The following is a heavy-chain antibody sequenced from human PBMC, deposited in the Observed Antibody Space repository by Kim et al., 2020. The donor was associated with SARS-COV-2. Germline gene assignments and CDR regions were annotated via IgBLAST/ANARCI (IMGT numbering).Heavy chain of an antibody. CDR3: ARDSGIVATEIDY. J-gene: IGHJ4*02. CDR2: ISSSSSTI. CDR1: GFTFSSYS. V-gene: IGHV3-48*04. D-gene: IGHD5-12*01. Sequence: GGSLRLSCAASGFTFSSYSMNWVRQAPGKGLEWVSYISSSSSTIYYADSVKGRFTISRDNAKNSLYLQMNSLRAEDTAVYYCARDSGIVATEIDYWGQGTLVTVSS.